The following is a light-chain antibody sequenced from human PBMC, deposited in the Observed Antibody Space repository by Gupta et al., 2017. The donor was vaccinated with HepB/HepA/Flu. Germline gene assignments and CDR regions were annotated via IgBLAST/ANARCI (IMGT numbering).Light chain of an antibody. CDR1: QSVSSN. CDR2: GAS. J-gene: IGKJ2*01. Sequence: IVMTQSPATMSVSPGERATLSCRASQSVSSNLARYQQKPVQAPRLLIYGASTRATGIPARFSGSGSGTEFTLTISSLQSEDFAGYYCQQYNNWPGVTFGQGTKLEIK. CDR3: QQYNNWPGVT. V-gene: IGKV3-15*01.